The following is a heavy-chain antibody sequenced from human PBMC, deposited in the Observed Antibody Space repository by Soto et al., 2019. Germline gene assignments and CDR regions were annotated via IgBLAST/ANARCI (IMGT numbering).Heavy chain of an antibody. V-gene: IGHV1-18*01. CDR2: ISAYNGNT. CDR3: AIELGSYGSNDAFDI. J-gene: IGHJ3*02. CDR1: GYTFTSYG. D-gene: IGHD5-18*01. Sequence: ASVKVSCKASGYTFTSYGISWVRQAPGQGLEWMGWISAYNGNTNYAQKLQGRVTMTTDTSTSTAYMELRSLRSDDTAVYYCAIELGSYGSNDAFDIWGQGTMVTVSS.